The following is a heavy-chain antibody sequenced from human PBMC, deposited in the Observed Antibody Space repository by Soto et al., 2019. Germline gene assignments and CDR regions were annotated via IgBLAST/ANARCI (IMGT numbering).Heavy chain of an antibody. CDR3: AKGSGYSSGWYLFDY. D-gene: IGHD6-19*01. CDR2: ISGSGGST. V-gene: IGHV3-23*01. J-gene: IGHJ4*02. CDR1: GFTFSSYA. Sequence: EVQLLESGGGLVQPGGSLRLSCAASGFTFSSYAMSWVRQAPGKGLEWVSAISGSGGSTYYADSVKGRFTISRDNSKNTRYLQMNSLRAEDTAVYYCAKGSGYSSGWYLFDYWGQGTLVTVSS.